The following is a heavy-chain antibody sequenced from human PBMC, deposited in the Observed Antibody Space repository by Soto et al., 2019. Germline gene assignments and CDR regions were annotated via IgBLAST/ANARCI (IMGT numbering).Heavy chain of an antibody. J-gene: IGHJ3*01. Sequence: SGPTLVNPTETLTLTCTVSGFSLNDARVGVSWIRQPPGRALEWLAHIFSNDEKSYSTSLYNRLTISKDTSKSQVVLTMTNMGPVDTATYFCARIQDYVWGSYPYDVWGQGQWSPS. CDR1: GFSLNDARVG. CDR2: IFSNDEK. D-gene: IGHD3-16*02. CDR3: ARIQDYVWGSYPYDV. V-gene: IGHV2-26*01.